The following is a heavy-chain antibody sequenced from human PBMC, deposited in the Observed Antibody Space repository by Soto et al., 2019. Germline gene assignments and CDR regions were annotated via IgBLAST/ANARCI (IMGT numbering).Heavy chain of an antibody. CDR1: GFTFSSYG. V-gene: IGHV3-23*01. J-gene: IGHJ6*02. D-gene: IGHD5-18*01. CDR2: ISGISGRT. Sequence: GGSLRLSCAASGFTFSSYGMHWVRQAPGKGLEWVAGISGISGRTDYADSVKGRFTISRDNSNNILYLQLNSLRAEDTAIYYCAKQRKYRAYYYPMDVWGQGATVTVSS. CDR3: AKQRKYRAYYYPMDV.